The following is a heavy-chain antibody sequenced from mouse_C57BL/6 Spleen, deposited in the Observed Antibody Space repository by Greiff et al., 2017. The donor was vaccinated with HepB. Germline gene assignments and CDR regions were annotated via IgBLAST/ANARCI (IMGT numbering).Heavy chain of an antibody. CDR1: GYAFSSSW. J-gene: IGHJ2*01. CDR3: ARKWGYDGGPFDY. CDR2: IYPGDGDT. V-gene: IGHV1-82*01. Sequence: QVQLKESGPELVKPGASVKISCKASGYAFSSSWMNWVKQRPGKGLEWIGRIYPGDGDTNYNGKFKGKATLTADNSSSTAYMQLSSLTSEDSAVYFCARKWGYDGGPFDYWGQGTTLTVSS. D-gene: IGHD2-2*01.